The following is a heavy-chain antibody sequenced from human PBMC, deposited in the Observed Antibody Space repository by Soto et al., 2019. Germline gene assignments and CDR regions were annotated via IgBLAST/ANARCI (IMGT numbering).Heavy chain of an antibody. D-gene: IGHD3-22*01. CDR3: ARDGPLSGSSGYYDY. Sequence: ASVKGSCKASGYTFTGYYMHWERQAPGQGLEWMGWIDPNSGGTNYAQKFQGWVTMTRDTSISTAYMELSRLRSDDTAVYYCARDGPLSGSSGYYDYWGQGTLVTVSS. J-gene: IGHJ4*02. CDR2: IDPNSGGT. V-gene: IGHV1-2*04. CDR1: GYTFTGYY.